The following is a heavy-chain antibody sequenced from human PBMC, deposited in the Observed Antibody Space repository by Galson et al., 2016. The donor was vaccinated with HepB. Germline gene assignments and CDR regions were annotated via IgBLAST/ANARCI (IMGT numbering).Heavy chain of an antibody. D-gene: IGHD4-17*01. J-gene: IGHJ4*02. CDR1: GFTISNNG. CDR2: ITYGGGNK. Sequence: SLRLSCAASGFTISNNGMHWVRQAPGKGLEWVAVITYGGGNKHYADSVKGRFTISRDDSRNTLYLEINSLRAEDTAVYYCAREQGYGGYRTADFWSQGTLVTVSS. V-gene: IGHV3-33*05. CDR3: AREQGYGGYRTADF.